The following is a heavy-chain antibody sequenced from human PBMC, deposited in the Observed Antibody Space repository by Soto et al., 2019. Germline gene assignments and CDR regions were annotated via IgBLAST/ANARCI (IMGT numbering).Heavy chain of an antibody. CDR1: GFTFSSYG. D-gene: IGHD6-13*01. CDR2: IWYDGSNK. Sequence: QVQLVESGGGAVQPGRSLRLSCAASGFTFSSYGMHWVRQAPGKGLEWVAVIWYDGSNKYYADSVKGRFTISRDNSKNTLYLQMNSLRAEDTAVYYCARLYSRKYYFDYWGQGTLVTVSS. J-gene: IGHJ4*02. CDR3: ARLYSRKYYFDY. V-gene: IGHV3-33*01.